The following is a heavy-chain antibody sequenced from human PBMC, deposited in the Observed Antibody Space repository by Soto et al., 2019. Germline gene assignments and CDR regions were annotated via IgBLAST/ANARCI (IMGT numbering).Heavy chain of an antibody. CDR1: GGTFNTYA. CDR3: ARDVQVHTPDFVY. Sequence: QVQLVQSGVEMMKPGSSVKVSCQSSGGTFNTYAMNWVRQAPGQGPEWMGDISPMFGVANYAPEFQGRVTITADESTGTSYMQLSSVTSEDTAFYFCARDVQVHTPDFVYWGQRTLVTVSS. V-gene: IGHV1-69*19. D-gene: IGHD3-10*01. J-gene: IGHJ4*02. CDR2: ISPMFGVA.